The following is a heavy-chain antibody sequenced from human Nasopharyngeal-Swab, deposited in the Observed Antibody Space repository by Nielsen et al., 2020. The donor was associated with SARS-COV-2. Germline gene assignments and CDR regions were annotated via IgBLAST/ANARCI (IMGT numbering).Heavy chain of an antibody. CDR2: ISSSSSYI. CDR3: ARCLYDSSGYDEILFDY. Sequence: GGSLRFSCAASGFTFSSYSMNWVRQAPGKGLEWVSSISSSSSYIYYADSVKGRFTISRDNAKNSLYLQMNSLRAEDTAVYYCARCLYDSSGYDEILFDYWGQGTLVTVSS. CDR1: GFTFSSYS. V-gene: IGHV3-21*01. J-gene: IGHJ4*02. D-gene: IGHD3-22*01.